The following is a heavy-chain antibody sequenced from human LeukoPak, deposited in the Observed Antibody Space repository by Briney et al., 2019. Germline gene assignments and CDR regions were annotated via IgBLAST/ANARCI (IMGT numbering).Heavy chain of an antibody. CDR1: GGSISSGDYY. J-gene: IGHJ3*02. CDR2: IYYSGST. D-gene: IGHD1-26*01. CDR3: ARFFSGSYGGVDAFDI. V-gene: IGHV4-30-4*02. Sequence: SETLSLTGTVSGGSISSGDYYWSWIRQPPGKGLEWIGYIYYSGSTYYNPSLKSRVTISVDTSKNQFSLKLSSVTAADTAVYYCARFFSGSYGGVDAFDIWGQGTMVTVSS.